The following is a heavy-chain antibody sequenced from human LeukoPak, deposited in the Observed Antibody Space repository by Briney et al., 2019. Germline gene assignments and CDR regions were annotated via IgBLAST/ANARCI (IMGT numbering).Heavy chain of an antibody. J-gene: IGHJ4*02. D-gene: IGHD2-2*01. CDR1: GGSFSGYY. CDR2: INHSGST. V-gene: IGHV4-34*01. Sequence: SETLSLTCAVYGGSFSGYYWSWLRQPPGKGLEWIGEINHSGSTNYNPSLKSRVTISVDTSKNQFSLKLSSVTAADTAVYYCARVDCSSTSCHGFDYWGQGTLVTVSS. CDR3: ARVDCSSTSCHGFDY.